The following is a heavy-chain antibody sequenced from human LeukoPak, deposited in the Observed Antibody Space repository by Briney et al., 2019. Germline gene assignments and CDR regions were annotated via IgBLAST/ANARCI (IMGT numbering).Heavy chain of an antibody. CDR2: IIPILGIA. CDR3: ARSSSGSYGGYFDY. J-gene: IGHJ4*02. D-gene: IGHD1-26*01. CDR1: GCTFSSYA. Sequence: ASVKVSCKASGCTFSSYAISWVRQAPGQGLEWMGRIIPILGIANYAQKFQGRVTITAGKSTSTAYMELTSLRSEDTAVYYCARSSSGSYGGYFDYWGQGTLVTVSS. V-gene: IGHV1-69*04.